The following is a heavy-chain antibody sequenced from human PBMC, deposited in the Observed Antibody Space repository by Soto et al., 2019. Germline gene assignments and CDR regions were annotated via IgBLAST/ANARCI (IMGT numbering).Heavy chain of an antibody. CDR2: IWYDGNNK. D-gene: IGHD2-15*01. Sequence: QVQLVESGGGVVQPGRSLRLSCEASGFTFSTYGMHWVRQAPGKGLEWVAAIWYDGNNKFYADSVKGRFTISRDNSKNTLYLQMNSLRAEDTAVYYCAKIGRPGGVYCSGGSCYYDCWGRGTLVTVSS. V-gene: IGHV3-33*06. CDR1: GFTFSTYG. CDR3: AKIGRPGGVYCSGGSCYYDC. J-gene: IGHJ4*02.